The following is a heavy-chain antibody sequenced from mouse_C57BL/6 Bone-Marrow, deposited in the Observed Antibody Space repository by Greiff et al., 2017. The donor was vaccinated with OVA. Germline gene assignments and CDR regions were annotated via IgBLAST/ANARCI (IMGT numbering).Heavy chain of an antibody. J-gene: IGHJ2*01. CDR3: ARHVDY. V-gene: IGHV1-55*01. Sequence: QVQLQQPGAELVKPGASVKMSCKASGYTFTSYWITWVKQRPGQGLEWIGDIYPGSGSTNYNEKFKSKATLTVATSSSTAYMQLSSLTSEDSAVYYCARHVDYWGQGTTLTVSS. CDR2: IYPGSGST. CDR1: GYTFTSYW.